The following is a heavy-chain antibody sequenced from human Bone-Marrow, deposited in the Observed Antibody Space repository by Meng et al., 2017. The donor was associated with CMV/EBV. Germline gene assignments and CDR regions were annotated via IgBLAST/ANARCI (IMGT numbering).Heavy chain of an antibody. V-gene: IGHV3-23*01. J-gene: IGHJ4*02. CDR3: AKDNHTTIGGGGFDY. CDR2: ISGSGGST. D-gene: IGHD3-10*02. Sequence: GESLKISCAASGFTFSSYAMSWVRQAPGKGLEWVSAISGSGGSTYYADSVKGRFTISRDNSKNTLYLQMNSLIAEDTAVYYCAKDNHTTIGGGGFDYWGQGPLVPVSS. CDR1: GFTFSSYA.